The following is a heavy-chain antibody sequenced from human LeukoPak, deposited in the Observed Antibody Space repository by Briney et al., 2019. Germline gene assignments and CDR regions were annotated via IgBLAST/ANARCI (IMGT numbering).Heavy chain of an antibody. J-gene: IGHJ4*02. CDR2: ISSSSSYI. CDR3: ARARDSIAVAGSIGGDNDY. Sequence: KTGGSLRLSCAASGFTFSSYSMNWVRQAPGKGLEWVSSISSSSSYIYYADSVKGRFTISRDNAKNSLYLQMNSLRDEDTAVYYCARARDSIAVAGSIGGDNDYWGQGTLVTVSS. D-gene: IGHD6-19*01. CDR1: GFTFSSYS. V-gene: IGHV3-21*01.